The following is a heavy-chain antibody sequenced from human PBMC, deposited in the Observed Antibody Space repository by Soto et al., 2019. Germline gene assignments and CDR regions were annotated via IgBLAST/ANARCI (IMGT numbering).Heavy chain of an antibody. CDR1: GFSYNSYA. D-gene: IGHD4-4*01. J-gene: IGHJ5*02. CDR3: VKAATIVTTLNWFDP. V-gene: IGHV3-23*01. Sequence: GGSLRLSCAASGFSYNSYAMSWVRQAPGKGLEWVSGISDSGGSTYYEDSVKGRFTISRDNSKNTLYLQMNSLRAEDTAVYYCVKAATIVTTLNWFDPWGRGTLVTVSS. CDR2: ISDSGGST.